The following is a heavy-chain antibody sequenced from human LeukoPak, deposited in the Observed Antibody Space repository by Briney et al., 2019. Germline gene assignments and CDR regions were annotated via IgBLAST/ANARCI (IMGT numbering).Heavy chain of an antibody. CDR3: ARDPTYYYDSSGYREGYYFDY. V-gene: IGHV1-69*05. Sequence: SVKVSCKASGGTFSSYAISWERQAPGQGLEWMGGIIPIFGTANYAQKFQGRVTITTDESTSTAYMELSSLRSEDTAVYYCARDPTYYYDSSGYREGYYFDYWGQGTLVTVSS. D-gene: IGHD3-22*01. CDR2: IIPIFGTA. CDR1: GGTFSSYA. J-gene: IGHJ4*02.